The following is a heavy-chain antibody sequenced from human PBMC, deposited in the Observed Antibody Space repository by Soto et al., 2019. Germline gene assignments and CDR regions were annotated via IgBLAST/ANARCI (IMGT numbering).Heavy chain of an antibody. CDR1: GFTFSNYW. J-gene: IGHJ6*03. CDR3: ARGDCVGGPCYSLAGSFYYYMDV. V-gene: IGHV3-74*01. D-gene: IGHD2-15*01. CDR2: ISSDGSVS. Sequence: EVQLVESGGGLVQPGGSLRLSCAASGFTFSNYWMYWVRQAPGKGLVWVSRISSDGSVSSYADSVKGRLTISRDNVKNTLYLQMDSLRAEVTAVYYCARGDCVGGPCYSLAGSFYYYMDVWGKGTTVTVFS.